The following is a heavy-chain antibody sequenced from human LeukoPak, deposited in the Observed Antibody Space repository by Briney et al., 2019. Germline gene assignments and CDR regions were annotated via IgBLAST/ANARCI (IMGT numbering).Heavy chain of an antibody. CDR2: ISGRGGST. D-gene: IGHD6-19*01. J-gene: IGHJ4*02. CDR1: GCAFSSYA. CDR3: AKKYSSGWCFDY. Sequence: GGSLRLSCAASGCAFSSYAMSWVRQAPGKGLECVSAISGRGGSTYYADSVKGRFTISRDNSKNTLYLQMNSLRAEDTAVYYCAKKYSSGWCFDYWGQGTLVTVSS. V-gene: IGHV3-23*01.